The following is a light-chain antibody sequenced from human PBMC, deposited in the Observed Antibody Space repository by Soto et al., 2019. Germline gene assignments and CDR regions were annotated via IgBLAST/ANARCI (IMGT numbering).Light chain of an antibody. V-gene: IGKV3-15*01. CDR1: ESVRSS. CDR2: GAS. Sequence: EVVMTQSPATLSVSPGERASLSFSSSESVRSSLAWYHQRPGQAPRLLIYGASTRATGIPARFSGSRSGTEFTLTISSLQSEDSAVYYCQQYNNWPPRTFGQGTKVDI. CDR3: QQYNNWPPRT. J-gene: IGKJ1*01.